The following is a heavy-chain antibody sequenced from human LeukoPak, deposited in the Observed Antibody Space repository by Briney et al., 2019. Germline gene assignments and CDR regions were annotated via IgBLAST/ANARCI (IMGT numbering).Heavy chain of an antibody. V-gene: IGHV3-48*01. J-gene: IGHJ4*02. Sequence: GGSLRLSCAASGFTFSTYSMNWVRQAPGKGLEWVSYISSSSSTIYYADSVKGRFTISRDNAKNSLYLQMNSLRAEDTAVYYCAKGIAARPGNYFDYWGQGTLVTVSS. CDR1: GFTFSTYS. CDR2: ISSSSSTI. D-gene: IGHD6-6*01. CDR3: AKGIAARPGNYFDY.